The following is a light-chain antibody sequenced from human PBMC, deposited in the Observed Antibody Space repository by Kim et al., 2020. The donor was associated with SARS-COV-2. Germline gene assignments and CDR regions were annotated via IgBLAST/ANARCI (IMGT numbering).Light chain of an antibody. CDR2: EVT. CDR3: CAYAGFSTLV. J-gene: IGLJ1*01. CDR1: SSDIGEYDF. Sequence: QSVTITCTGTSSDIGEYDFVSWYQQHPGQVPKLMIYEVTKRPSGVPDRFSGSKSGNTASLTVSGLQAEDEAQYYCCAYAGFSTLVFGTGTKVTVL. V-gene: IGLV2-8*01.